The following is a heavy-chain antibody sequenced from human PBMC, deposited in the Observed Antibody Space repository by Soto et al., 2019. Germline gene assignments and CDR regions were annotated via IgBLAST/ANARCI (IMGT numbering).Heavy chain of an antibody. J-gene: IGHJ4*02. V-gene: IGHV1-18*01. Sequence: QVQLEQSGGEVKKPGASVKVSCKASDDTVTKYGISWVRQAPGQGLEWLGWISFYNGHTNYALKFQDRITFTTDTSTSTASMELRSLTSDDTAVYYCASATSIAVAGKETWGQGTLVTVCS. CDR3: ASATSIAVAGKET. CDR2: ISFYNGHT. CDR1: DDTVTKYG. D-gene: IGHD6-19*01.